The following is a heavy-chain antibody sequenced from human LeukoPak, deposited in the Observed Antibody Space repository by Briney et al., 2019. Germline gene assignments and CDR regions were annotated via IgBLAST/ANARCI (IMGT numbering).Heavy chain of an antibody. D-gene: IGHD3-22*01. CDR2: IYTSGST. Sequence: SETLSLTCTVSGGSISSYYWSWIRQPAGKGLEWIGRIYTSGSTNYNPSLKSRVTMSVDTSKNQSSLKLSSVTAADTAVYYCASHYDSSGYLSYAFDIWGQGTMVTVSS. V-gene: IGHV4-4*07. CDR3: ASHYDSSGYLSYAFDI. J-gene: IGHJ3*02. CDR1: GGSISSYY.